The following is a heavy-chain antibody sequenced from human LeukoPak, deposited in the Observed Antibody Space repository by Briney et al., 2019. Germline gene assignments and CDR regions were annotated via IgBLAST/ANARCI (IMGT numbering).Heavy chain of an antibody. Sequence: GGSLRLPCAASGFTFSSYAMSWVRQAPGKGLEWVSAISGSGGSTYYADSVKGRFTISRDNSKNTLYLQMNSLRAEDTAVYYCAKALAHPYYYDSSGYGNDYWGQGTLVTVSS. CDR3: AKALAHPYYYDSSGYGNDY. D-gene: IGHD3-22*01. CDR1: GFTFSSYA. V-gene: IGHV3-23*01. J-gene: IGHJ4*02. CDR2: ISGSGGST.